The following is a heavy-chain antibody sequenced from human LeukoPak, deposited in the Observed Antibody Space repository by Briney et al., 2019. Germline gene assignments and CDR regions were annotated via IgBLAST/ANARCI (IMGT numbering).Heavy chain of an antibody. V-gene: IGHV3-7*01. Sequence: GGSLRLSCAASGFTFSSYWMSWVRQAPGKGLEWVANIKQDGSEKYYVDSVKGRFTISRDNAKNSLYLQMNSLRAEDTAVYYCARGRGAALIYYFDYWGQGTLVTVSS. CDR2: IKQDGSEK. CDR3: ARGRGAALIYYFDY. D-gene: IGHD3-10*01. CDR1: GFTFSSYW. J-gene: IGHJ4*02.